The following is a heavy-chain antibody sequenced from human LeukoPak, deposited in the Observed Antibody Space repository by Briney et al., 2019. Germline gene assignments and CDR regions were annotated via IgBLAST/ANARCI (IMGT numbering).Heavy chain of an antibody. CDR3: AKDLDSTDLYDNAD. Sequence: PGGSLRLSCVASGFTFSRYAMNWVRQTPGKSLEWVSLIGTNEQRTHCADSVKGRFTISRDNSKNTLFLQMNSLRAEDTAVYYCAKDLDSTDLYDNADWGQGTLVTVSS. CDR2: IGTNEQRT. J-gene: IGHJ1*01. CDR1: GFTFSRYA. D-gene: IGHD6-19*01. V-gene: IGHV3-23*01.